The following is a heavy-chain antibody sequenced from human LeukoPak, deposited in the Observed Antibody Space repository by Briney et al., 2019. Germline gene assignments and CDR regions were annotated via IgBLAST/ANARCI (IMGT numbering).Heavy chain of an antibody. CDR2: INHSGST. D-gene: IGHD6-13*01. Sequence: SETLSLTCAVYGGSFSGYYWSWIRQPPGKGLEWIGEINHSGSTNYNPSLKSRVTISVDTSKNQFSLKLSSVTAADTAVYYCARGSIAAAGPWGQGTLVSVSS. CDR3: ARGSIAAAGP. CDR1: GGSFSGYY. J-gene: IGHJ5*01. V-gene: IGHV4-34*01.